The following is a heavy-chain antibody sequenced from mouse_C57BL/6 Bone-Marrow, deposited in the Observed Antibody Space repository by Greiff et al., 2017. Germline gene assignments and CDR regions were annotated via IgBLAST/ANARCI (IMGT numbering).Heavy chain of an antibody. CDR2: ISSGCDYI. CDR1: GFTFSSYA. J-gene: IGHJ3*01. V-gene: IGHV5-9-1*02. Sequence: VESGEGLVKPGGSLKLSCAASGFTFSSYAMSWVRQTPEKRLEWVAYISSGCDYIYYADTVKGRFTISRDNARNTLYLQMSSLKSEDTAMYYCTRDARTTARRRFAYWGQGTLVTVSA. D-gene: IGHD1-2*01. CDR3: TRDARTTARRRFAY.